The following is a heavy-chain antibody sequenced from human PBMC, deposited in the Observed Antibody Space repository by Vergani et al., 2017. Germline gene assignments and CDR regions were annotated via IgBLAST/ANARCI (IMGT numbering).Heavy chain of an antibody. Sequence: QVQLVQSGAEVKKPGSSVKVSCKASGGTFSSYAISWVRQAPGQGLEWMGGIIPIFGTANYAQKFQGRVTITADESTSTAYMELSSLRAEDTAVYYCARDRRWLSYTTLQDYWGQGTLVTVSS. CDR2: IIPIFGTA. V-gene: IGHV1-69*01. CDR3: ARDRRWLSYTTLQDY. D-gene: IGHD3-3*01. CDR1: GGTFSSYA. J-gene: IGHJ4*02.